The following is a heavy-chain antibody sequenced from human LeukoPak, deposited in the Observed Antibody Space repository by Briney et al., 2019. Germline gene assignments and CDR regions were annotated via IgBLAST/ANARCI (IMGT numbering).Heavy chain of an antibody. CDR3: ARASWDGDYRRYYGMDV. V-gene: IGHV4-59*11. J-gene: IGHJ6*02. CDR2: LYYAGST. D-gene: IGHD4-17*01. Sequence: SETLSLTRTLSGGSISIQLWIGTRPPPGKGVEWRGYLYYAGSTSYNPSLMSRVTISVDTTKSQFSLKLSSVSDAETGVYYCARASWDGDYRRYYGMDVWGQGTTVTVSS. CDR1: GGSISIQL.